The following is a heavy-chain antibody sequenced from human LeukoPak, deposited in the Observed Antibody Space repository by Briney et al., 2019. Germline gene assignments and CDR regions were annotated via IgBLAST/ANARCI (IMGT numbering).Heavy chain of an antibody. CDR3: AKPLVSDYYDSSGYWGY. CDR2: ISGSGDGT. Sequence: PGGSLRLSCAASGFTFSSYAMSWVRQAPGKGLEWVSAISGSGDGTYYSDSVKGRFTISRDNSKNTLYVQMNSLRAEDTAVYYCAKPLVSDYYDSSGYWGYWGQGTLVTVSS. J-gene: IGHJ4*02. CDR1: GFTFSSYA. D-gene: IGHD3-22*01. V-gene: IGHV3-23*01.